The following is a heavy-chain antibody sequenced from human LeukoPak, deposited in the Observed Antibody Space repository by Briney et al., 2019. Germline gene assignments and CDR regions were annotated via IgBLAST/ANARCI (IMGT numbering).Heavy chain of an antibody. Sequence: SQTLSLTCTVSGGSISSGDYYWSWIHQPPGKGLEWIGYIYYSGSTYYNPSLKSRVTISVDTPKNQFSLKLSSVTAADTAVYYCARDSRGIGMDVWGKGTTVTVSS. CDR3: ARDSRGIGMDV. CDR1: GGSISSGDYY. CDR2: IYYSGST. V-gene: IGHV4-30-4*08. D-gene: IGHD2-21*01. J-gene: IGHJ6*04.